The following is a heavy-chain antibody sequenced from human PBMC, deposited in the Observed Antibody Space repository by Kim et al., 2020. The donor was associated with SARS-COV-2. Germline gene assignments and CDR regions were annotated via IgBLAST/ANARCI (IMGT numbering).Heavy chain of an antibody. CDR3: ARATEEVVVPAARGGMDFDY. CDR1: GYSFTSYW. J-gene: IGHJ4*02. CDR2: IDPSDSYT. D-gene: IGHD2-2*01. Sequence: GESLKISCKGSGYSFTSYWISWVRQMPGKGLEWMGRIDPSDSYTNYSPTFQGHVTISADKSISTAYLQWSSLKASDTAMYYCARATEEVVVPAARGGMDFDYWGQGTLVTVSS. V-gene: IGHV5-10-1*01.